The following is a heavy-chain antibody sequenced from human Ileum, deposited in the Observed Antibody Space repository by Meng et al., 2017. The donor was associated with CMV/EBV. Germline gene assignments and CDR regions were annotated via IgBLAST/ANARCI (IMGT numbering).Heavy chain of an antibody. D-gene: IGHD2-8*01. CDR1: FTGYY. CDR2: INPNSGGT. J-gene: IGHJ4*02. Sequence: FTGYYMHWVRQAPGQGLEGMGWINPNSGGTNYAQKFQGRVTMTRDTSISTAYMELSRLRSDDTAVYYCARDIPSYCTNGVCYTRALDYWGQGTLVTVSS. V-gene: IGHV1-2*02. CDR3: ARDIPSYCTNGVCYTRALDY.